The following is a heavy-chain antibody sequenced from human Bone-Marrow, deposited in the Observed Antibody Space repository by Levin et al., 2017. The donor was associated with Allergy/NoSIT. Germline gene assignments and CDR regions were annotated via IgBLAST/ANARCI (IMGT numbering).Heavy chain of an antibody. Sequence: LSLTCAASGFMLDTYGMHWVRQAPGKGLEWVAQISYDGTDKFYADSLEGRFTISRDNYRDTLYLQINSLKVEDTAVYFCATREGGSYFFQHWGQGTLVTVSS. CDR2: ISYDGTDK. CDR1: GFMLDTYG. J-gene: IGHJ1*01. D-gene: IGHD1-26*01. V-gene: IGHV3-30*03. CDR3: ATREGGSYFFQH.